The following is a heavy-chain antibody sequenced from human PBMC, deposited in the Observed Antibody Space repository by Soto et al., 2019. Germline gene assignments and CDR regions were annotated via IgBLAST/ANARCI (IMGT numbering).Heavy chain of an antibody. CDR2: IYYSGST. CDR1: GGSISSSSYY. J-gene: IGHJ4*02. Sequence: SETLSLTCTVSGGSISSSSYYWGWIRQPPGKGLEWIGSIYYSGSTYYNPSLKSRVTISVDTSKNQFSLKLSSVTAADTAVYYCARHSTMVRGVISPCDYWGQGTLVTVSS. CDR3: ARHSTMVRGVISPCDY. D-gene: IGHD3-10*01. V-gene: IGHV4-39*01.